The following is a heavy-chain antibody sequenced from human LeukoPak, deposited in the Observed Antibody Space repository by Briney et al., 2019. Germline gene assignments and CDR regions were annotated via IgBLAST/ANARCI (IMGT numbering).Heavy chain of an antibody. CDR2: ISYDGSSE. D-gene: IGHD3-16*02. J-gene: IGHJ4*02. CDR1: GFTFSSYG. Sequence: GGSLRLSCVASGFTFSSYGMHWVRQAPGKGLEWVAFISYDGSSENIADSVKGRFIISRDNSKNTLYLQMNSLRAEDTAVYYCAKGPAPRLGEFSYHALVDYWGQGTLVTVSS. CDR3: AKGPAPRLGEFSYHALVDY. V-gene: IGHV3-30*18.